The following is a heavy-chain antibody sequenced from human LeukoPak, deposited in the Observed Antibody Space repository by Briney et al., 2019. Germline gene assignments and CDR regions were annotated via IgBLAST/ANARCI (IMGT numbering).Heavy chain of an antibody. J-gene: IGHJ5*02. D-gene: IGHD1-1*01. V-gene: IGHV1-18*01. CDR1: GYTFTSYG. CDR3: ARDLYVQPERWEVWFDP. CDR2: ISAYNGNT. Sequence: GASVKVSCKASGYTFTSYGISWVRQAPGQGLEWMGWISAYNGNTNYAQKLQGRVTMTTDTSTSTAYMELRSLRSDDTAVYYCARDLYVQPERWEVWFDPWGQGTLVTVSS.